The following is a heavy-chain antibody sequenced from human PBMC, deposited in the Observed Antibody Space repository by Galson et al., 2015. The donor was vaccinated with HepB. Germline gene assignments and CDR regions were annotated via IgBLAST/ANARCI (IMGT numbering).Heavy chain of an antibody. J-gene: IGHJ6*02. CDR3: AREEFLLGDSYYYYGIDV. CDR2: IYTSGST. V-gene: IGHV4-4*07. D-gene: IGHD3-16*01. Sequence: SETLSLTCTVSGGSISSYYWSWIRQPAGKGLEWIGRIYTSGSTNYNPSLKSRVTMSVDTSKNQFSLKLSSVTAADTAVYYCAREEFLLGDSYYYYGIDVWGHATTVPVSS. CDR1: GGSISSYY.